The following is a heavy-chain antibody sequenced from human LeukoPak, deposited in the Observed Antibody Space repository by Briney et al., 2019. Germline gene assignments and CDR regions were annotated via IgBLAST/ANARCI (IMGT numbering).Heavy chain of an antibody. CDR1: GGSISSSSYY. D-gene: IGHD3-22*01. Sequence: SETLSLTCTVSGGSISSSSYYWGWIRQPPGKGLEWIGSIYYSGSTYYNPSVKSRVTISVDTSKNQFSLKLSSVTAADTAVYYCARDSSGYYYENAFDIWGQGTMVTVSS. V-gene: IGHV4-39*07. CDR3: ARDSSGYYYENAFDI. J-gene: IGHJ3*02. CDR2: IYYSGST.